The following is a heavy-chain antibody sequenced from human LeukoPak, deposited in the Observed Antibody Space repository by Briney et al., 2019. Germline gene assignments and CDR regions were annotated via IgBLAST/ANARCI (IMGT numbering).Heavy chain of an antibody. Sequence: GRSLRLSCAASGITFGGHWMHWVRQAPGKGPVWVSRIKADGSSATYADSVKGRFTISRDNAKNTLYLQMNSLRVEDTAVYYCARSDWFDPWGQGTLVTVSS. CDR2: IKADGSSA. CDR1: GITFGGHW. CDR3: ARSDWFDP. J-gene: IGHJ5*02. V-gene: IGHV3-74*01.